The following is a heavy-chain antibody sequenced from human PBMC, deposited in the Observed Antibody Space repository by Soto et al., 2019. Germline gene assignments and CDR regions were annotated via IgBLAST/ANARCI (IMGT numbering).Heavy chain of an antibody. V-gene: IGHV1-69*13. D-gene: IGHD5-18*01. Sequence: SVKVSCKASGGTFSSYAISWVRQAPGQGLEWMGGIIPIFGTANYAQKFQGRVTITADESTSTAYMELSSLRSEDTAVYYCARPVDTAMVNYYYYGMDVWGQGTTATVSS. CDR1: GGTFSSYA. CDR3: ARPVDTAMVNYYYYGMDV. J-gene: IGHJ6*02. CDR2: IIPIFGTA.